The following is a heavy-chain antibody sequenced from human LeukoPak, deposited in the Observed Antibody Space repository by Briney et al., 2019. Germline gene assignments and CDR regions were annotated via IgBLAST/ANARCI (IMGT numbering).Heavy chain of an antibody. D-gene: IGHD3-3*01. CDR2: IYYSGST. V-gene: IGHV4-59*08. CDR3: ARGYDFWRNLDY. CDR1: GGSISSYY. J-gene: IGHJ4*02. Sequence: SETLSLTCTVSGGSISSYYWSWIRQPPGKGLEWIGYIYYSGSTNYNPSLKSRVTISVDTSKNQFSLKLSSVTAADTAVYYRARGYDFWRNLDYWGQGTLVTVSS.